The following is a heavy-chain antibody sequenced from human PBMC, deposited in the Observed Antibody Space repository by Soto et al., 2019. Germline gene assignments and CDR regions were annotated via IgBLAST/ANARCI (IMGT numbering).Heavy chain of an antibody. Sequence: WTWIRQPPGKRLEWIGYIYYSGSTTYNPSLKSRVTISVDTSTNQFSLKLNSVTAADTAVYYCAREVKYGDYYYYYMDVWGNGTTVTVSS. J-gene: IGHJ6*03. CDR2: IYYSGST. D-gene: IGHD4-17*01. V-gene: IGHV4-59*01. CDR3: AREVKYGDYYYYYMDV.